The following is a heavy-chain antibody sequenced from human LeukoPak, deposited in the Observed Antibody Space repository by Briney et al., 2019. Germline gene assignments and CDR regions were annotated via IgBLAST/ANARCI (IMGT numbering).Heavy chain of an antibody. V-gene: IGHV1-2*02. CDR2: IDPNSGGT. D-gene: IGHD3/OR15-3a*01. Sequence: ASVKVSCKASGYTFTGKFIHWVRQAPGQGLEWMGWIDPNSGGTDYAQKFRGRVTMTRDTSTSTAYMDLSSLISDDTAVYYCARDREGLAYFDYWGQGTLVTVSS. CDR1: GYTFTGKF. J-gene: IGHJ4*02. CDR3: ARDREGLAYFDY.